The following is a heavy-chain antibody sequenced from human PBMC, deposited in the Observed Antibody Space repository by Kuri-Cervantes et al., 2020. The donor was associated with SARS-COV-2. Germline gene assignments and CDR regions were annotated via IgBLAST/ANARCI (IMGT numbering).Heavy chain of an antibody. V-gene: IGHV4-59*12. J-gene: IGHJ5*02. Sequence: SETLSLTCTVSGGSISSYYWSWIRQPPGKGLEWIGYIYYSGSTYYNPSLKSRVTISVDTSKNQFSLKLSSVTAADAAVYYCARARDWFDPWGQGTLVTVSS. CDR1: GGSISSYY. CDR2: IYYSGST. CDR3: ARARDWFDP.